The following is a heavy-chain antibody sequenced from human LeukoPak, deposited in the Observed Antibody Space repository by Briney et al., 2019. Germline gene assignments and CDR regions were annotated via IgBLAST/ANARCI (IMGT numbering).Heavy chain of an antibody. J-gene: IGHJ4*02. CDR3: ARSGYTISVYHSDF. CDR2: IYTTGRT. V-gene: IGHV4-4*07. D-gene: IGHD5-18*01. CDR1: GVSIQSYW. Sequence: KPSETLSLTCDVSGVSIQSYWWSWVRKPAGKGLEWVGRIYTTGRTNYSPSFQSRVTMSIDVSSNQFSLTLRSVTAADTAVYYCARSGYTISVYHSDFWGQGAPVTVSS.